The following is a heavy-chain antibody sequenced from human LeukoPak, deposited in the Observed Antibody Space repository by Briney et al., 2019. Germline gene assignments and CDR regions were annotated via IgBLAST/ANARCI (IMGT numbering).Heavy chain of an antibody. J-gene: IGHJ4*02. CDR3: ARQRAATIFGVVIDHFDY. Sequence: SETLSLTCAVSGYSISSGYYWGWLRQPPGKGLEWIGSIYHSGSTYYNPSLKSRVTISVDTSKNQFPLKLSSVTAADTAVYYCARQRAATIFGVVIDHFDYWGQGTLVTVSS. CDR2: IYHSGST. D-gene: IGHD3-3*01. CDR1: GYSISSGYY. V-gene: IGHV4-38-2*01.